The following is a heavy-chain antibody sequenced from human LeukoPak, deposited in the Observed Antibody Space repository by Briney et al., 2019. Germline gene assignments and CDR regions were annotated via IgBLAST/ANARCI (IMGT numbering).Heavy chain of an antibody. CDR2: IYYSGST. Sequence: PSETLSLTCTVSGGSISSYYWSWIRQPPGKGLEWIGYIYYSGSTYYNPSLKSRVTISVDTSKNQFSLKLSSVTAADTAVYYCAREVERFGELSHFDYWGQGTLVTVSS. V-gene: IGHV4-30-4*01. CDR1: GGSISSYY. D-gene: IGHD3-10*01. J-gene: IGHJ4*02. CDR3: AREVERFGELSHFDY.